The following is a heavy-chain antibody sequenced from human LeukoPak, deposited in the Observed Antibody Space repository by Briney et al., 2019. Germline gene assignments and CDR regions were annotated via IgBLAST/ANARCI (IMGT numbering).Heavy chain of an antibody. CDR2: ISSYKGNT. J-gene: IGHJ3*01. D-gene: IGHD3-10*01. CDR1: GYTXSTYG. Sequence: ASVKVSSKASGYTXSTYGVSWVRRAPGQGLEWMGWISSYKGNTYYAQKLHGGVTMTTDTSSSRAYMELRSLRSDEPAIYYCARDLYYYGSGSYYDVCDLWGQETMDSVSS. V-gene: IGHV1-18*01. CDR3: ARDLYYYGSGSYYDVCDL.